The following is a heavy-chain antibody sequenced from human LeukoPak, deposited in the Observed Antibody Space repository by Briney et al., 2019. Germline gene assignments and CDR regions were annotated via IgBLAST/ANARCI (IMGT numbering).Heavy chain of an antibody. J-gene: IGHJ5*02. CDR2: IYYSGST. D-gene: IGHD3-3*01. V-gene: IGHV4-30-4*08. CDR1: GGSISSGDYY. Sequence: PSETLSLTCTVSGGSISSGDYYWSWIRQPPGKGLEWIGYIYYSGSTFYNPSLKSRVTISVDTSKNQFSLKLSSVTAADTAVYYCARSNVLRFLEWLQINWFDPWGQGTLVTVSS. CDR3: ARSNVLRFLEWLQINWFDP.